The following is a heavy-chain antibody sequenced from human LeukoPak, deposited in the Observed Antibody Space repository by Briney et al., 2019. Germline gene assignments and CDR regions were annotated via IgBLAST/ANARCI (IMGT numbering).Heavy chain of an antibody. CDR2: ISSSSSSI. Sequence: GGSLRLSCAASGFTFSSYSMNWVRQAPGKGLEWVSSISSSSSSIYYADSVKGRFTISRDNAKNSLYLQMNSLRAEDTAVYYCARASYYYYMDVWGKGTTVTVSS. V-gene: IGHV3-21*01. CDR1: GFTFSSYS. J-gene: IGHJ6*03. CDR3: ARASYYYYMDV.